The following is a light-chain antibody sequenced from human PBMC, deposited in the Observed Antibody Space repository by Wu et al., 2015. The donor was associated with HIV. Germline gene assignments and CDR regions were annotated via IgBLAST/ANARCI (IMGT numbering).Light chain of an antibody. CDR2: GAS. V-gene: IGKV3-20*01. J-gene: IGKJ2*01. CDR1: QSVSNY. Sequence: DIVLTQSPATLSLSPGERATLSCRASQSVSNYLAWYQQKPGQAPRLLIYGASSRATGIPDRFSGSGSGTDFTLTISRLEPEDFAVYYCQQYGSSPPYTFGQGTKLEIK. CDR3: QQYGSSPPYT.